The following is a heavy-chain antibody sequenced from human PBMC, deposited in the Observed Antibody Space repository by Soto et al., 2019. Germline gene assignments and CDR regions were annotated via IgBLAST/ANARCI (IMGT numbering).Heavy chain of an antibody. D-gene: IGHD6-19*01. CDR2: IYYSGSI. CDR1: GDSISSLY. V-gene: IGHV4-59*01. J-gene: IGHJ4*02. CDR3: AKSLWDTSGWKTDY. Sequence: QVQLQESGPGLVKPSETLSLTCTVSGDSISSLYWSWIRQPPGKGLEWIGYIYYSGSINYNPSLKSRVTISAXPXENQFSLRLSAVTAADTAVYYCAKSLWDTSGWKTDYWGQGTLVTVSS.